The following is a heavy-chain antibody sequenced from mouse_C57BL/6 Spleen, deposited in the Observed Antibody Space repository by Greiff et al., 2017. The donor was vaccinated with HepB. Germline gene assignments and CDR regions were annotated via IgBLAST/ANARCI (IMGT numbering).Heavy chain of an antibody. D-gene: IGHD1-1*01. CDR2: IYPRSGNT. V-gene: IGHV1-81*01. Sequence: QVQLKQSGAELARPGASVKLSCKASGYTFTSYGISWVKQRTGQGLEWIGEIYPRSGNTYYNEKFKGKATLTADKSSSTAYMELRSLTSEDSAVYFCARPITTVVAGYFDYWGQGTTLTVSS. CDR1: GYTFTSYG. CDR3: ARPITTVVAGYFDY. J-gene: IGHJ2*01.